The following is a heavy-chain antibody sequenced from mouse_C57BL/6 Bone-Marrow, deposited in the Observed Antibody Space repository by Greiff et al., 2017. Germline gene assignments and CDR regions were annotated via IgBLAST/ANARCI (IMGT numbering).Heavy chain of an antibody. D-gene: IGHD2-4*01. CDR2: IDPEDGET. V-gene: IGHV14-2*01. Sequence: EVQLQQSGAELVKPGASVKLSCTASGFNITDYYMHWVKQRPGQGLEWIGRIDPEDGETKYAPKFQGKATITADTSSNTAYLQLSSLTSEDSAVYFCARSRGYYDSLFAYWGQGTLVTVSS. CDR3: ARSRGYYDSLFAY. J-gene: IGHJ3*01. CDR1: GFNITDYY.